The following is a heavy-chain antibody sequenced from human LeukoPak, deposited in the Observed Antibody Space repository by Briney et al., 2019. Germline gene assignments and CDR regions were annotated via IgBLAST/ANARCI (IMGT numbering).Heavy chain of an antibody. Sequence: PGGSLRLSCAASGFTFSSYSMNWVRQAPGKGLEWVSSISSSSSYIYYADSVKGRFTISRDNAKNSLYLQMNSLRAEDTAVYYCARDVEYQLLSGYYGMDVWGQGTTVTVSS. D-gene: IGHD2-2*01. CDR1: GFTFSSYS. V-gene: IGHV3-21*01. CDR3: ARDVEYQLLSGYYGMDV. CDR2: ISSSSSYI. J-gene: IGHJ6*02.